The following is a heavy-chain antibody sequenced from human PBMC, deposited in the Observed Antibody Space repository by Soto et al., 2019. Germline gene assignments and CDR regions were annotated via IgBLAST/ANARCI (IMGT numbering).Heavy chain of an antibody. Sequence: GGSLRLSCAASGFTFSSYAMSWVRQAPGKGLEWVSAISGSGGSTYYADSVKGRFTISRDNSKNTLYLQMNSLRAEDTAVYYCAKPRFLEWSRSRGYFDYWVQGTLVTVSS. D-gene: IGHD3-3*01. CDR3: AKPRFLEWSRSRGYFDY. J-gene: IGHJ4*01. CDR2: ISGSGGST. CDR1: GFTFSSYA. V-gene: IGHV3-23*01.